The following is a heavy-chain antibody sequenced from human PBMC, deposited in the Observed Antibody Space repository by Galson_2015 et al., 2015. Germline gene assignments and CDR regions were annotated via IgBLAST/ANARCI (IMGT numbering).Heavy chain of an antibody. Sequence: SLRLSCAASGFTFSSYSMSWVRQAPGKGLEWVSSISSSSSYIYYADSVKGRFTISRDNAKNSLYLQMNSLRAEDTAVYYCARRVAVSPLDYYYYMDVWGKGTTATVSS. V-gene: IGHV3-21*01. D-gene: IGHD6-19*01. CDR2: ISSSSSYI. CDR3: ARRVAVSPLDYYYYMDV. J-gene: IGHJ6*03. CDR1: GFTFSSYS.